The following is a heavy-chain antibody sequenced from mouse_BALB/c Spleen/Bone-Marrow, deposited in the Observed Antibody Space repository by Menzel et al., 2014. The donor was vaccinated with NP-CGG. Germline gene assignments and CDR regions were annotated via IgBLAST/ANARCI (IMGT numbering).Heavy chain of an antibody. J-gene: IGHJ4*01. CDR2: INPNNGGT. CDR1: GYTFTGYT. Sequence: EVQLQQSGPELVKPGASVKISCKTSGYTFTGYTMHWVKQSHGKSLEWIGGINPNNGGTIYNQKFKGKATLTVDKSSSTAYMELRSLTAEDSAVYYCARKDYGYNYVMDYWGQGTSATVSS. CDR3: ARKDYGYNYVMDY. D-gene: IGHD1-2*01. V-gene: IGHV1-18*01.